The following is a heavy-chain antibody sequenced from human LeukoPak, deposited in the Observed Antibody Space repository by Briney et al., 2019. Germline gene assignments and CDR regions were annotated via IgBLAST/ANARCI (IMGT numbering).Heavy chain of an antibody. CDR2: IYSGGST. CDR3: ARRSGSGWYGYYFDY. J-gene: IGHJ4*02. D-gene: IGHD6-19*01. Sequence: GGSLRLSCAASGFTVSSNYMSWVRQAPGEGLEWVSVIYSGGSTYYADSVKGRFTISRDNSKNTLYLQMNSLRAEDTAVYYCARRSGSGWYGYYFDYWGQGTMVTVSS. CDR1: GFTVSSNY. V-gene: IGHV3-53*01.